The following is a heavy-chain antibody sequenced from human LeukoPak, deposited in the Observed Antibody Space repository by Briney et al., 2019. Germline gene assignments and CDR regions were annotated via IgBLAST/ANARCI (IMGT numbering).Heavy chain of an antibody. Sequence: GASVTVSFKASGYTFTGYYMHWVRQAPGQGLEWMGWINPNSGGTNYAQKFQGRVTMTRDTSISTAYMELSRLRSDDTAVYYCARDSFRITMIVVVPGYYGMDVWGQGTTVTVSS. D-gene: IGHD3-22*01. J-gene: IGHJ6*02. CDR2: INPNSGGT. V-gene: IGHV1-2*02. CDR1: GYTFTGYY. CDR3: ARDSFRITMIVVVPGYYGMDV.